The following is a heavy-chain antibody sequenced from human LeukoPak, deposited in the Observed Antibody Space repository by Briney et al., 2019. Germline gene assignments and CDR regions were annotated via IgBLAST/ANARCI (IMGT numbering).Heavy chain of an antibody. Sequence: PGGSLRLSCAASGFTFSRYAMSWVRQAPGKGLEWVSAISGGGGSTYYADSVKGRFTISRDNSKNTLYLQMNSLRAEDTAVYYCAKDSYGDYSSRGGFDYWGQGTLVTVSS. CDR2: ISGGGGST. CDR3: AKDSYGDYSSRGGFDY. J-gene: IGHJ4*02. D-gene: IGHD4-17*01. CDR1: GFTFSRYA. V-gene: IGHV3-23*01.